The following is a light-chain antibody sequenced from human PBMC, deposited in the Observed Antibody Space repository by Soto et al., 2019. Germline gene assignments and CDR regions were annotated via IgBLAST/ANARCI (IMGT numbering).Light chain of an antibody. Sequence: EIVLTQSPGTLSLSPGERATLSCKTSQSRGSNFLAWYQHKPGQAPRLLIYSASTRATGIPARFSGSGSGTEFILTISSLQSEDFAVYSCQQYSKWPLTFGGGTKVDIK. CDR1: QSRGSN. V-gene: IGKV3-15*01. J-gene: IGKJ4*01. CDR2: SAS. CDR3: QQYSKWPLT.